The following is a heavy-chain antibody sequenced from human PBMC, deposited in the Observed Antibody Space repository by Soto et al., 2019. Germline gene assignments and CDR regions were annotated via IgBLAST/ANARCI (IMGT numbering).Heavy chain of an antibody. Sequence: QVQLVESGGGVVQPGRSLRLSCAASGFTFSSYAMHWVRQAPGKGLEWVAVISYDGSNKYYADSVKGRFTISRDNSKNTLYLQMNSLRAEDTAVYYCARRLPRWYFDLWGRGTLVTVSS. V-gene: IGHV3-30-3*01. J-gene: IGHJ2*01. CDR3: ARRLPRWYFDL. CDR1: GFTFSSYA. CDR2: ISYDGSNK. D-gene: IGHD2-15*01.